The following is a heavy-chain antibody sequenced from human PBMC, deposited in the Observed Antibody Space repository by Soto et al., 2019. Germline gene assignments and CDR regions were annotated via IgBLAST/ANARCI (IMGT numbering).Heavy chain of an antibody. J-gene: IGHJ4*02. CDR1: GYTFTGYY. V-gene: IGHV1-2*02. CDR3: ARPAGRYSGSLPSY. Sequence: QVQLVQSGAEVKKPGASVKVSCKASGYTFTGYYMHWVRQAPGQGLEWTGWINPNSGGTNYAQKFQGRVTMTRDTSISTAYMELSRLRSDDTAVYYGARPAGRYSGSLPSYWGQGTLVTVSS. CDR2: INPNSGGT. D-gene: IGHD1-26*01.